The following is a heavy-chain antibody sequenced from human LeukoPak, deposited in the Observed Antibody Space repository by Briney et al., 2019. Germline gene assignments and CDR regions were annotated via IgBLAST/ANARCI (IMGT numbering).Heavy chain of an antibody. J-gene: IGHJ3*02. CDR2: MNPNSGNT. V-gene: IGHV1-8*01. Sequence: ASVKVSCKASGYTFTSYDINWVRQATGQGLEWMGWMNPNSGNTGYALKFQGRVTMTTDTSTSTAYMELRSLRSDDTAVYYCARDSAGITIFGVVIFDAFDIWGQGTMVTVSS. D-gene: IGHD3-3*01. CDR3: ARDSAGITIFGVVIFDAFDI. CDR1: GYTFTSYD.